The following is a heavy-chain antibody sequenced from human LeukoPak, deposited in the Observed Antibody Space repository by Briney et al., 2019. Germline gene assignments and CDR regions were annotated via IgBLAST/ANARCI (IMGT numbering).Heavy chain of an antibody. Sequence: GGSLRVSCAASGFTFSSYEMKWVRQAPGKGLEWVSYISSSGSTIYYADSVKGRFTISRDNAKNSLYLQMNSLRAEDMAVYYCAREALGYCSGGSCYSGGCMDVWGQGTTVTVSS. CDR2: ISSSGSTI. J-gene: IGHJ6*02. CDR3: AREALGYCSGGSCYSGGCMDV. V-gene: IGHV3-48*03. D-gene: IGHD2-15*01. CDR1: GFTFSSYE.